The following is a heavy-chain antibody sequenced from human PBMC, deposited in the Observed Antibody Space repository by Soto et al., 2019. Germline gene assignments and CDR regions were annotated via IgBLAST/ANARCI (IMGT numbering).Heavy chain of an antibody. D-gene: IGHD1-26*01. CDR1: GYTFTSYE. CDR2: RNPNSGNT. V-gene: IGHV1-8*01. J-gene: IGHJ3*02. Sequence: ASVKVSCKASGYTFTSYEINWVRQATGQGLEWMGWRNPNSGNTGYAQKFQGRVTMTRNTSISTAYMELSSLRSEDMAVYYCANGGSYTGGGAFDIWGQGTMVTVSS. CDR3: ANGGSYTGGGAFDI.